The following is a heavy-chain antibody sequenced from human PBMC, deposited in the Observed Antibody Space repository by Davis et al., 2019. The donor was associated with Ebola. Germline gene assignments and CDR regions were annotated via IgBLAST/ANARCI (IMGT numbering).Heavy chain of an antibody. D-gene: IGHD2-15*01. CDR2: IIPIFGTA. CDR3: ARERVGYCSGGSCSRFDY. CDR1: GYTFTNYY. J-gene: IGHJ4*02. V-gene: IGHV1-69*13. Sequence: SVPVSCKASGYTFTNYYVHWVRQAPGQGLEWMGGIIPIFGTANYAQKFQGRVTITADESTSTAYMELSSLRSEDTAVYYCARERVGYCSGGSCSRFDYWGQGTLVTVSS.